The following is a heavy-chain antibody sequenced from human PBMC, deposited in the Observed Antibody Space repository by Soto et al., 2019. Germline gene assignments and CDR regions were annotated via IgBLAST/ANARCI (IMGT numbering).Heavy chain of an antibody. CDR1: AFTFSSYG. V-gene: IGHV3-30*18. CDR3: AKDKLVQNYYYYYGMDV. D-gene: IGHD6-6*01. Sequence: AGGSLRLSCAASAFTFSSYGMHWVRQAPGKGLEWVAVISYDGSNKFYADSVKGRFTISRDNSKNTLYLQMNSLRAEDTAVYYCAKDKLVQNYYYYYGMDVWGQGTTVTVSS. J-gene: IGHJ6*02. CDR2: ISYDGSNK.